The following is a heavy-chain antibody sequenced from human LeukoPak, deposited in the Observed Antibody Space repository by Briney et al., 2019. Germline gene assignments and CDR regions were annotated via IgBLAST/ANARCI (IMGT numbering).Heavy chain of an antibody. CDR1: GFTVSSNY. J-gene: IGHJ6*02. D-gene: IGHD3-10*01. CDR3: ASGKVVRGVPPSDGMDV. Sequence: GGSLRLSCAASGFTVSSNYMSWVRQAPGKGLEWVSVIYSGGSTYYADSVKGRFTISRHISKNTLYLQMNSLRAEDTAVYYCASGKVVRGVPPSDGMDVWGQGTTVTVSS. CDR2: IYSGGST. V-gene: IGHV3-53*04.